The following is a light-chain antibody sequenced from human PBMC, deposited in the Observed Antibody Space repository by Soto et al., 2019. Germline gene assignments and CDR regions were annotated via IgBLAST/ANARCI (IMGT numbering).Light chain of an antibody. J-gene: IGLJ1*01. Sequence: QSALTQPASGSGSPGQGSTISFTGTSSDVGGYNYVSWYQQHPGKAPKLIIYEVSNRPSGVYNRFSGSKSGNTASLTISGLQDEDEADYYCNSYTSKSTGVFGTGSKVAVL. CDR1: SSDVGGYNY. CDR2: EVS. V-gene: IGLV2-14*01. CDR3: NSYTSKSTGV.